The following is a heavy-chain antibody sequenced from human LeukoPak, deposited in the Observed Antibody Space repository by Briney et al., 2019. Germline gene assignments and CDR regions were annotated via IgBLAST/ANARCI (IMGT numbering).Heavy chain of an antibody. CDR2: IKQDGSEK. V-gene: IGHV3-7*01. CDR1: GFTFSSYW. J-gene: IGHJ4*02. D-gene: IGHD3-10*01. Sequence: GGSLRLSCAASGFTFSSYWMSWVRQAPGKGLEWVANIKQDGSEKYYVDSVKGRFTISRDNSKNTLYLQMNSLRAEDTAVYYCAKVIMVRGVQDYWGQGTLVTVSS. CDR3: AKVIMVRGVQDY.